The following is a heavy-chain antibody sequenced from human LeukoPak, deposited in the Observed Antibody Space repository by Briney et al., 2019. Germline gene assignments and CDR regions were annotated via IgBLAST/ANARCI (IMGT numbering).Heavy chain of an antibody. CDR3: ARGAYYYED. D-gene: IGHD3-22*01. CDR2: ISSSSSTI. CDR1: GFTFSSHS. Sequence: GGSLRLSCAASGFTFSSHSMNWVRQAPGKGLEWVSYISSSSSTIYYADSVKGRFTISRNNAKNSLYLQMNSLRAEDTAVYYCARGAYYYEDWGQGTLVTVSS. J-gene: IGHJ4*02. V-gene: IGHV3-48*01.